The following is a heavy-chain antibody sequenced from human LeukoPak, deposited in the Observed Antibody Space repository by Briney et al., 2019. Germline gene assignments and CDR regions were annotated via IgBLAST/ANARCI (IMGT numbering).Heavy chain of an antibody. Sequence: SETLSLTCTVSGGSISSYYWSWIRQPAGKGLGWIGRIYTGGSTNYNPYLKSRVTMSVDTSKNQFSLKLSSVTAADTAVYYCARHAPLGYCTNGVCIMDAFDIWGQGTMVTVSS. CDR1: GGSISSYY. J-gene: IGHJ3*02. CDR3: ARHAPLGYCTNGVCIMDAFDI. CDR2: IYTGGST. D-gene: IGHD2-8*01. V-gene: IGHV4-4*07.